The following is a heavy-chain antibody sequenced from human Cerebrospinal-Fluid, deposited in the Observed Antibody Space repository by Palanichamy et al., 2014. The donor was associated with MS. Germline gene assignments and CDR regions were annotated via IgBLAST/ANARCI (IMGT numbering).Heavy chain of an antibody. CDR3: ARRRVERFLEAFDI. J-gene: IGHJ3*02. D-gene: IGHD1-1*01. Sequence: EVQLVQSGAELKKPGESLKISCKGSGYSFNTYWIAWVRQTPGKGLEFMGIIYPGDSGSRYSPSFQGQVTLSVDKSMNTAYLQWSSLKASDTAMYYCARRRVERFLEAFDIRGQGTMITVSS. CDR2: IYPGDSGS. CDR1: GYSFNTYW. V-gene: IGHV5-51*01.